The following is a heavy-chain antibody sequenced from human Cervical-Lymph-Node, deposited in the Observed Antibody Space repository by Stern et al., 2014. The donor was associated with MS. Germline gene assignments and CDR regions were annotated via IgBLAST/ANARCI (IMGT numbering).Heavy chain of an antibody. V-gene: IGHV1-69*01. J-gene: IGHJ4*02. CDR3: ARGSTVVTDYFDY. CDR2: IIPIFVTA. CDR1: GGTFSSYA. D-gene: IGHD4-23*01. Sequence: VQLEESGAEVKKPGSSVKVSCKASGGTFSSYAIHWVRQAPGQGLEWMGGIIPIFVTADYAQKFQGRVTITADESTSTAYMELTSLRSEDTAVYYCARGSTVVTDYFDYWGQGTLVTVSS.